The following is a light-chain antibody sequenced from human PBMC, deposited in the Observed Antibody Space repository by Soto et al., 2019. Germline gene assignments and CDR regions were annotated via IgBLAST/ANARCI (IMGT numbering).Light chain of an antibody. V-gene: IGLV2-14*01. Sequence: QSALTQPASVSGSPGQSITISCTGTSSDVGGYDYVSWYQQHPGKAPKLIIYEVNNRPSGVSNRFSGSKSGNTASLTISGLQGEDETDYYCNSYTASSTVVFGGGTKLTVL. J-gene: IGLJ2*01. CDR2: EVN. CDR1: SSDVGGYDY. CDR3: NSYTASSTVV.